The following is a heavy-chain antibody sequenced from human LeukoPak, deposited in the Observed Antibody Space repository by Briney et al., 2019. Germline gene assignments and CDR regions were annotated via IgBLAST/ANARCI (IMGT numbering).Heavy chain of an antibody. D-gene: IGHD3-22*01. CDR1: GDYVSSNTAT. Sequence: SQTLSLTCAISGDYVSSNTATWNWIRQSPSRGLEWLGRTYYRSKWYNDYAESVKSRITINPDTSKNQFSLQLNSVTPEDTAVFYCARACNDNSGPDFDYWGQGTLVTVSS. CDR3: ARACNDNSGPDFDY. V-gene: IGHV6-1*01. J-gene: IGHJ4*02. CDR2: TYYRSKWYN.